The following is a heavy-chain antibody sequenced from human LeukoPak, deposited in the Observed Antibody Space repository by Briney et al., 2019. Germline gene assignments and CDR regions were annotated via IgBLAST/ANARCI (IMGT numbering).Heavy chain of an antibody. V-gene: IGHV3-21*01. D-gene: IGHD5-12*01. Sequence: GGSLRLSCAASGFTFSNYNMNWVRQAPGKGLEWVSSISGSGNYIYYADSVKGRFTVSRDNAKNSLFLEMDSLRVEDTAVYYCARDEVATIPDYWGQGALVTVSS. CDR1: GFTFSNYN. CDR3: ARDEVATIPDY. CDR2: ISGSGNYI. J-gene: IGHJ4*02.